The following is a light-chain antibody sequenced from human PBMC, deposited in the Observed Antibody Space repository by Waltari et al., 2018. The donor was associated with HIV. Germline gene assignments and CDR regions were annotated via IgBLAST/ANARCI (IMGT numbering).Light chain of an antibody. CDR2: SNN. CDR1: SSNMASKT. CDR3: GAWDDSLNGWV. V-gene: IGLV1-44*01. J-gene: IGLJ3*02. Sequence: QSVLTQPPSASGTPGQRVTISCSGSSSNMASKTVNWSQQLPGMAPKLLNYSNNQRPSGVPDRFSGSKSVTSASQTISGLQSEDEADYYCGAWDDSLNGWVFGGGTKLTVL.